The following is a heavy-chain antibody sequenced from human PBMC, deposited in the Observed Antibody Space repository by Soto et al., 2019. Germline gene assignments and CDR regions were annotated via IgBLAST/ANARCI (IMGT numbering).Heavy chain of an antibody. CDR2: ISGSGGST. CDR3: AKGGGYDFWSGYNWFDP. V-gene: IGHV3-23*01. J-gene: IGHJ5*02. D-gene: IGHD3-3*01. Sequence: GESLKISCAASGFTFSSYAMSWVRQAPGKGLEWVSAISGSGGSTYYADSVKGRFTISRDNSKNTLYLQMNSLRAEDTAVYYCAKGGGYDFWSGYNWFDPWGKGTLVTVSS. CDR1: GFTFSSYA.